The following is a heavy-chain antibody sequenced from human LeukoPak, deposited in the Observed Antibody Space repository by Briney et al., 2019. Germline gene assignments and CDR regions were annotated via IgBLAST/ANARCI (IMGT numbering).Heavy chain of an antibody. CDR1: GYTFTGYY. V-gene: IGHV1-2*02. Sequence: ASVKVSCKASGYTFTGYYMHWVRQAPGQGLEWMGWINPNSGGTNYAQKFQGRVTMTRDTSISIAYMELSRLRSDDTAVYYCARTRGTHISMAYLDSWGQGTLVTVSS. CDR2: INPNSGGT. J-gene: IGHJ4*02. D-gene: IGHD2/OR15-2a*01. CDR3: ARTRGTHISMAYLDS.